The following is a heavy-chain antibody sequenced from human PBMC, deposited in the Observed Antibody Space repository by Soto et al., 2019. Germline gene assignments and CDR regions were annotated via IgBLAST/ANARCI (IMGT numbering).Heavy chain of an antibody. D-gene: IGHD2-2*01. Sequence: GGSLRLSCAASGFTFSSYAMKWVRQAPGKGLEWVSLIGESGTPTYYADSVKGRFTISRDDSGNTLFLEMYSLRAEDTAVYYCARYIPGVRYYGMDVWGQGTTVTVSS. CDR2: IGESGTPT. CDR3: ARYIPGVRYYGMDV. V-gene: IGHV3-23*01. CDR1: GFTFSSYA. J-gene: IGHJ6*02.